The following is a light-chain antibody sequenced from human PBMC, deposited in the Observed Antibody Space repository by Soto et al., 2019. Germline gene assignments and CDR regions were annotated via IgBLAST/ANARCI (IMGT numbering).Light chain of an antibody. Sequence: EIVLTQSPGTLSLSPGERATLSCRASQSVSSSYLAWYQQKPGQAPRLLIYGASSRATGIPDRFSGSGSGTDFTLTSSRLEPEDCAVYYCQQYGSSSGWTFVHGTKVEVK. CDR3: QQYGSSSGWT. CDR2: GAS. J-gene: IGKJ1*01. V-gene: IGKV3-20*01. CDR1: QSVSSSY.